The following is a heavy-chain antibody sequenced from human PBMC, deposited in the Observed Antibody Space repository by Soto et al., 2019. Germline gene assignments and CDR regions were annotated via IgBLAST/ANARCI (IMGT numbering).Heavy chain of an antibody. J-gene: IGHJ4*02. CDR1: GYTFTSYY. V-gene: IGHV1-46*01. CDR3: ARGPGGSYYWFDY. Sequence: ASVKVSCKASGYTFTSYYMHWVRQAPGQGLEWMGIINASGGSTGYARKFQGRVTVTRDTSTSTVYMELSSLRSEDTAVYYCARGPGGSYYWFDYWGQGTLVTVSS. CDR2: INASGGST. D-gene: IGHD1-26*01.